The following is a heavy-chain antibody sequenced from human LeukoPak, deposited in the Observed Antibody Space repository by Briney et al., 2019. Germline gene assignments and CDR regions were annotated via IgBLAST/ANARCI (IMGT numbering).Heavy chain of an antibody. CDR2: ISSSSSYI. CDR1: GFTFSSYS. V-gene: IGHV3-21*01. D-gene: IGHD6-19*01. J-gene: IGHJ4*02. CDR3: ARDSSGWYGAFDY. Sequence: IPGGSLRLSCAASGFTFSSYSMNWVRQAPGKGLEWVSSISSSSSYIYYADSVKGRFTISRDNAKNSLYLQMNSLRAEDTAVYYCARDSSGWYGAFDYWGQGTLVTVSS.